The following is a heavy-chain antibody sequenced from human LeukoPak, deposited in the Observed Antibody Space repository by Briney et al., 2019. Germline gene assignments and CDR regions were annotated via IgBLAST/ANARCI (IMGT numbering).Heavy chain of an antibody. CDR2: IWYDGSNK. V-gene: IGHV3-33*01. D-gene: IGHD6-13*01. Sequence: PGGSLRLSCAASGFTFSSYGMHWVRQAPGKGLEWAAVIWYDGSNKYYADSVKGRFTISRDNSKNTLYLQMNSLRAEDTAVYYCARDPSRPYSSSWLDYWGQGTLVTVSS. CDR1: GFTFSSYG. CDR3: ARDPSRPYSSSWLDY. J-gene: IGHJ4*02.